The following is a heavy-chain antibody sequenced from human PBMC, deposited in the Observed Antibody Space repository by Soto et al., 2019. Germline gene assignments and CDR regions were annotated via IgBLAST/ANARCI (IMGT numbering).Heavy chain of an antibody. CDR1: GGCISSSSYY. D-gene: IGHD6-19*01. V-gene: IGHV4-39*01. CDR2: LYYSASP. CDR3: ARTYSSGWYIGGCLDP. J-gene: IGHJ5*02. Sequence: SETLSLTCTVSGGCISSSSYYWVWKRQPPGVGLDCIGSLYYSASPYYNPAPQIRVPIPVDTSKNQFSLKLSSVTAADTAVYYCARTYSSGWYIGGCLDPWGQGTRVTVST.